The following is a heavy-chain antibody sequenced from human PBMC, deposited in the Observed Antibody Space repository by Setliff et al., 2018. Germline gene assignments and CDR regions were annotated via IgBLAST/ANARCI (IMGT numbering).Heavy chain of an antibody. Sequence: GGSLRLSCAASGFTFNTFWMTWVRQAPGKGLEWVANINPGGSEEYYLDSVKGRFTSSRDNAKTSLYLLMNSLRADDTAVYFCASATGYWGQGTLVTVSS. J-gene: IGHJ4*02. V-gene: IGHV3-7*01. CDR3: ASATGY. CDR1: GFTFNTFW. CDR2: INPGGSEE.